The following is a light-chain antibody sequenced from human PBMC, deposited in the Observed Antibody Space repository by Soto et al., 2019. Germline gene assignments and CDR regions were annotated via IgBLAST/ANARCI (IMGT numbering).Light chain of an antibody. CDR2: GAS. J-gene: IGKJ1*01. Sequence: ENVLTQSPCIQDLSPRETATLSCRGSQSDSSRCLAWYQQKTGQAPRLLIYGASSRATGVTARFSGSGSGTELTLTISSLQPEDFAAYYCQQYDSYPPTFGQGTKVDIK. V-gene: IGKV3-20*01. CDR3: QQYDSYPPT. CDR1: QSDSSRC.